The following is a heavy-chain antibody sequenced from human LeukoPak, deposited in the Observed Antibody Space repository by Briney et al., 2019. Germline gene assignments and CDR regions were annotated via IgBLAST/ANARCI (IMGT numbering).Heavy chain of an antibody. CDR1: GFTFSSYG. CDR2: ISYDGSNK. J-gene: IGHJ4*02. Sequence: QAGGSLRLSCAGSGFTFSSYGMDWVRQAPGKGLEWVAVISYDGSNKYYADSVKGRFTISRDNSKNTLYLQMNSLRAEDTAVYYCARENHREVIVGATTRLYYFDYWGQGTLVTVSS. V-gene: IGHV3-30*03. CDR3: ARENHREVIVGATTRLYYFDY. D-gene: IGHD1-26*01.